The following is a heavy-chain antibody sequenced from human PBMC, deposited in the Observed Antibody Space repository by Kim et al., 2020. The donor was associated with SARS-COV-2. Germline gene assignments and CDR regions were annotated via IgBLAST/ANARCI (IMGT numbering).Heavy chain of an antibody. Sequence: TYDTPSLKSRVTISVDRSKNQFSLKLSSVTAADTAVYYCARNRDDYYMDVWGKGTTVTVSS. CDR2: T. D-gene: IGHD6-6*01. J-gene: IGHJ6*03. CDR3: ARNRDDYYMDV. V-gene: IGHV4-30-2*01.